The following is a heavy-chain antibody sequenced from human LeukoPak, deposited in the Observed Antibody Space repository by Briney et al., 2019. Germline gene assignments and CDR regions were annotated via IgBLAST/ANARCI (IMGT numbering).Heavy chain of an antibody. CDR1: GGSITGYY. V-gene: IGHV4-59*08. D-gene: IGHD2-21*02. J-gene: IGHJ4*02. Sequence: PSETLSLTCTVSGGSITGYYWGWIRQPPGKRLEWIGYIYYSGSTNYNPSLKSRVTISVDTSKNQFSLKLTSVTAADTAVYYCARLGCGGDCYSNYFDHWGQGTLVTVPS. CDR3: ARLGCGGDCYSNYFDH. CDR2: IYYSGST.